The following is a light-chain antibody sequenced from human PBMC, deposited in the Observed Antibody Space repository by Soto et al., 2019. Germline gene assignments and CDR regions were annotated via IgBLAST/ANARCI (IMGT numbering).Light chain of an antibody. CDR3: QQSYSTPPWT. Sequence: DIQMTQSPSSLSASVGDRVTITCRASQSISSYLNWYQQKPGKAPKLLIYKASSLESGVPSRFSGSGSGTEFTLTISSLQPDDFATYFCQQSYSTPPWTFGQGTKVDIK. J-gene: IGKJ1*01. V-gene: IGKV1-39*01. CDR1: QSISSY. CDR2: KAS.